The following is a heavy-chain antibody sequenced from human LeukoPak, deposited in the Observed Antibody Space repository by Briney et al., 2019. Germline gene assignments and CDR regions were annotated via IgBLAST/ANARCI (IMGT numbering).Heavy chain of an antibody. CDR3: ARQGYGWNFRWWFDP. Sequence: GESLKISCQGSGYSFTSYWIGWVRQMPGKGLEWMGIIYPGDSDTRYNPSFQGQVTISADKSISTAYLQWSSLKASDTAMYYCARQGYGWNFRWWFDPWGQGTLVTVSS. CDR1: GYSFTSYW. CDR2: IYPGDSDT. V-gene: IGHV5-51*01. D-gene: IGHD2-8*02. J-gene: IGHJ5*02.